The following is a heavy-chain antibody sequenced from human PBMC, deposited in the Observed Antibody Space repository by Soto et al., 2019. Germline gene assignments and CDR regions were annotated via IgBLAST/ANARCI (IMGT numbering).Heavy chain of an antibody. CDR3: ARAVDNCSAANCYLIDY. J-gene: IGHJ4*02. Sequence: QVQLVQSGAEVKKPGASVKVSCKASGYTFTSYAMHWVRKAPGQRLEWMGGINTGKGNTKYSQKFQGRVTITRNTTASTAYMELHSRRSEDTDMYYCARAVDNCSAANCYLIDYWGKGTLVTVCS. CDR1: GYTFTSYA. D-gene: IGHD2-2*01. CDR2: INTGKGNT. V-gene: IGHV1-3*04.